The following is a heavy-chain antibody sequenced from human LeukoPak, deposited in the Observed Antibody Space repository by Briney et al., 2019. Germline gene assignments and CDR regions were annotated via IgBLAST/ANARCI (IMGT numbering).Heavy chain of an antibody. CDR2: INHSGST. Sequence: SETLSLTCAVYGGSFSGYYWSWIRQPPGKGLEWIGEINHSGSTNYNPSLKSRVTISVDTSKNQFSLKLSSVTAADTAVCYCARVAYGDYVRVDYWGQGTLVTVSS. J-gene: IGHJ4*02. CDR1: GGSFSGYY. CDR3: ARVAYGDYVRVDY. V-gene: IGHV4-34*01. D-gene: IGHD4-17*01.